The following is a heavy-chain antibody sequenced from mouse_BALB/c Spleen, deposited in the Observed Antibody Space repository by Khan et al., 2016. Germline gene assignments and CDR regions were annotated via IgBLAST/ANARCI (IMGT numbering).Heavy chain of an antibody. J-gene: IGHJ4*01. CDR2: IDPYYGGT. CDR3: AIYYGNYYAMDY. D-gene: IGHD2-1*01. V-gene: IGHV1S135*01. CDR1: GYSFTGYN. Sequence: MQLQQSGPELEKPGASVKISCKASGYSFTGYNMNWVKQSNGKSLEWIGNIDPYYGGTSYNQKFKGKATLTVDKSSSTAYMQLKSLTSEDSAGYYCAIYYGNYYAMDYWGQGTSVTVSS.